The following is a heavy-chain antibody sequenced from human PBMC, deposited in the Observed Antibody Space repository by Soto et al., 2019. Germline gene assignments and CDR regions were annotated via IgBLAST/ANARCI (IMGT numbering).Heavy chain of an antibody. J-gene: IGHJ4*02. CDR1: GFTFSSYG. Sequence: PVGSLRLSCAASGFTFSSYGMHWVRQAPGKGLEWVAVISYDGSNKYYADSVKGRFTISRDNSKNTLYLQMNSLRAEDTAVYYCAKVRSIAVAGTRNYFDYWGQGTLV. CDR2: ISYDGSNK. V-gene: IGHV3-30*18. CDR3: AKVRSIAVAGTRNYFDY. D-gene: IGHD6-19*01.